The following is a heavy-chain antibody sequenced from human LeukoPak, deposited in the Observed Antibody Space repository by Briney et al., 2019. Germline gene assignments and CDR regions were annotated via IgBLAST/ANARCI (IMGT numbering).Heavy chain of an antibody. Sequence: GGSLRLSCSASGFTFSTYWMSWVRQAPGKGLEWVANMKRDGSEIYYVDSVKGRFTISRDNAKNSLFLQMNSLRAEDTAVYYCAKVSGGGLYYDGMDVWGQGTTVTVSS. J-gene: IGHJ6*02. CDR3: AKVSGGGLYYDGMDV. CDR2: MKRDGSEI. D-gene: IGHD1-14*01. V-gene: IGHV3-7*01. CDR1: GFTFSTYW.